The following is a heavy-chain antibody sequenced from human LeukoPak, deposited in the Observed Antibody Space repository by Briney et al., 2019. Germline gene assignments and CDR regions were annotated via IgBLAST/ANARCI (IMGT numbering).Heavy chain of an antibody. Sequence: SETLSLTCAVYGGSFSGYYWSWIRQPPGKGLEWIGEINHSGSTNYNPSLKSRVTISVDTSKNQFSLKLSSVTAADTAVYCCARGGLEWLLSGPNRNWFDPWGQGTLVTVSS. CDR2: INHSGST. CDR1: GGSFSGYY. CDR3: ARGGLEWLLSGPNRNWFDP. V-gene: IGHV4-34*01. J-gene: IGHJ5*02. D-gene: IGHD3-3*01.